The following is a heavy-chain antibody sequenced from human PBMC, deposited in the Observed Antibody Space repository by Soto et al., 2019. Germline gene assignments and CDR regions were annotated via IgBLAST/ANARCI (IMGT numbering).Heavy chain of an antibody. V-gene: IGHV3-7*03. CDR1: GFTFTTYW. D-gene: IGHD3-10*01. CDR2: IRQDGGSQ. J-gene: IGHJ4*01. Sequence: PGGSLRLSCVVSGFTFTTYWMSWVRQAPGKGLEWVANIRQDGGSQYYVDSVKGRFTISRDNAKNSVYLQMDSLRAEDTAVYYCVRGGHGSGSYLGSYWGPGILVTVSS. CDR3: VRGGHGSGSYLGSY.